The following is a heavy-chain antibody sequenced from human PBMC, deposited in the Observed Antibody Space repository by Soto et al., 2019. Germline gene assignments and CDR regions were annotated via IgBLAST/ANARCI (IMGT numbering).Heavy chain of an antibody. Sequence: EVQLVESGGGLVQPGRSLRLSCAASGFTFDDYAMHWVRQAPGKGLEWVSGISWNSGSIGYADSVKGRFTISRDNAKNSLYLQMNSLRAEDTALYYCAKLGPGGYCRGGSCYGDFDYWGQGTLVTVSS. J-gene: IGHJ4*02. D-gene: IGHD2-15*01. CDR1: GFTFDDYA. V-gene: IGHV3-9*01. CDR3: AKLGPGGYCRGGSCYGDFDY. CDR2: ISWNSGSI.